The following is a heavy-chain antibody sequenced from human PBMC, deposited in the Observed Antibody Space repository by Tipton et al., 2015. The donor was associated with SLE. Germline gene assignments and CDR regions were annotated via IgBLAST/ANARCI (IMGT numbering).Heavy chain of an antibody. CDR3: AKSLVT. CDR2: IKEDGSEK. V-gene: IGHV3-7*01. CDR1: GFRFSSFW. J-gene: IGHJ3*01. Sequence: GSLRLSCTASGFRFSSFWMDWVRQAPGEGLEWVANIKEDGSEKYYVDSVKGRFTISRDNAKNSLYLQMNSLRDEDTAVYYCAKSLVTWGQGTMVTVSS. D-gene: IGHD2-21*02.